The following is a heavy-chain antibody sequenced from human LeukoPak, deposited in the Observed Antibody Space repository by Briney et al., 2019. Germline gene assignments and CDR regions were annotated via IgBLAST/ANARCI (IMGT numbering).Heavy chain of an antibody. D-gene: IGHD3-10*01. CDR1: GGSFSGYY. V-gene: IGHV4-34*01. Sequence: KPSETLSLTCAVYGGSFSGYYWSWIRQPPGKGLEWIGEINHSGSTNYNPSLKSRVTISVDTSKNQFSLKLSSVTAADTAVYYCARRPWFGEPLDYWGQGTLVTVSS. J-gene: IGHJ4*02. CDR3: ARRPWFGEPLDY. CDR2: INHSGST.